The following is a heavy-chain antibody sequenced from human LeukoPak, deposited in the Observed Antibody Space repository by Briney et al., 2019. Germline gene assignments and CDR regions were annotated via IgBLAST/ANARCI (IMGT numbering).Heavy chain of an antibody. CDR1: GFTFSNYA. J-gene: IGHJ4*02. Sequence: GGSLRLSCAASGFTFSNYAMSWVRQAPGRGLEWVSTISGSGANTYYADSVKGRFTISRDNSKNTLYLQMNSLRADDTAIYYCAKGRALEVVAAFNYWGQGTVVTASS. V-gene: IGHV3-23*01. D-gene: IGHD2-15*01. CDR2: ISGSGANT. CDR3: AKGRALEVVAAFNY.